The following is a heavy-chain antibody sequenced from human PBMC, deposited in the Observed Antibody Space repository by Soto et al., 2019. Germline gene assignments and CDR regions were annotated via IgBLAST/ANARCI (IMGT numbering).Heavy chain of an antibody. CDR1: GYTFTSCG. CDR3: ARDHGSGKNLGRWEDY. CDR2: ISAYNGNT. J-gene: IGHJ4*02. Sequence: QVQLVQSGAEVKKPGASVKVSCKASGYTFTSCGISWVRQAPGQGLEWMGWISAYNGNTNYAQKLQGRVIMTRDTSTSTAYMELRSLRSDDTAVYYCARDHGSGKNLGRWEDYWGQGTLVTVSS. V-gene: IGHV1-18*01. D-gene: IGHD3-10*01.